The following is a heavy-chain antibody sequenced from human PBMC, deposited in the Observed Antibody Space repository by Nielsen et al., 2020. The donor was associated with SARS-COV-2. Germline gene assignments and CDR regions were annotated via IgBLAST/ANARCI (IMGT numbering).Heavy chain of an antibody. Sequence: GESLKISCRASGYTFTDHWIGWVRQMPGKGLEWMGIIYPDDSETRYSPSIQGHVTISADKSINTAYLQWSSLKASDTAIYYCARTSSVWPHFWGQGTLVIVSS. CDR2: IYPDDSET. V-gene: IGHV5-51*01. J-gene: IGHJ4*02. CDR1: GYTFTDHW. CDR3: ARTSSVWPHF. D-gene: IGHD6-25*01.